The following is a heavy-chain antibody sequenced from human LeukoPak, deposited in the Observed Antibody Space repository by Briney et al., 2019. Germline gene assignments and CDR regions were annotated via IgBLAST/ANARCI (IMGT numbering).Heavy chain of an antibody. Sequence: GGSLRLSCAASGFTVSSNYMSWVRQAPGKGLEWVSVIYSGGSTYYADSVKGRFTISRDNSKNTLYLQMNSLRAEDMAVYYCARDRYSSSWYFDYWGQGTLVTVSS. CDR1: GFTVSSNY. CDR2: IYSGGST. V-gene: IGHV3-66*01. D-gene: IGHD6-13*01. CDR3: ARDRYSSSWYFDY. J-gene: IGHJ4*02.